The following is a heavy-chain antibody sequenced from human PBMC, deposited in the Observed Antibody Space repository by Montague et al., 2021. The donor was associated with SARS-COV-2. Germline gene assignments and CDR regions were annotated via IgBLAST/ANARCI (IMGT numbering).Heavy chain of an antibody. D-gene: IGHD5-12*01. V-gene: IGHV4-34*01. CDR2: INDSGST. CDR1: GGSFSGYY. J-gene: IGHJ4*02. Sequence: SETLSLTCGVFGGSFSGYYWSWVRQTPGTGLERIGEINDSGSTLYKSSLQGRASISIDTSNNQFSLKLTSVAAADTAMYFCARETSGYEYYFDVWGQGTLVTVSS. CDR3: ARETSGYEYYFDV.